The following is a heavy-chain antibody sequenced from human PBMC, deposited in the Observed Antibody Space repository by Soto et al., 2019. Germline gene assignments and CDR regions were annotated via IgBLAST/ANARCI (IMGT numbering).Heavy chain of an antibody. CDR3: TRVGLRFLEWFHSFDY. J-gene: IGHJ4*02. CDR2: IRSKAYGGTT. Sequence: GGSLRLSCTASGFNFGDYAMSWFRQAPGKGLEWVGFIRSKAYGGTTEYAASVKGRFTISRDDSKSIAYLQMNSLKTEDTAVYYCTRVGLRFLEWFHSFDYWGQGTLVTVSS. D-gene: IGHD3-3*01. V-gene: IGHV3-49*03. CDR1: GFNFGDYA.